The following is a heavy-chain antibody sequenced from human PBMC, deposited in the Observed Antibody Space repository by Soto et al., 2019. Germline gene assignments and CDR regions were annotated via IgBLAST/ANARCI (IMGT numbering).Heavy chain of an antibody. CDR2: INPKSGGT. CDR1: GYTFSGHY. CDR3: ARGLYSSPADFFDS. Sequence: QVQLVQSGAEVRKPGASVNVSCNVTGYTFSGHYLHWVRQAPGPGREWMGWINPKSGGTNYAQKFQNRVTMTADTSVSAAAMELTSLRDDDTAVFYCARGLYSSPADFFDSWGQGTLVTVSS. D-gene: IGHD6-13*01. V-gene: IGHV1-2*02. J-gene: IGHJ4*02.